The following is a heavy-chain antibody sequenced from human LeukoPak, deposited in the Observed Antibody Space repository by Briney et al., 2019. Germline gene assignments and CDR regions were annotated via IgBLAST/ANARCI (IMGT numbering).Heavy chain of an antibody. CDR2: INSDGSST. CDR1: GFTFSNYW. Sequence: GGSLRLSCAASGFTFSNYWMHWDRQAPGKGLVWVSRINSDGSSTTSADSVKGRFTISRDNAKNTLYLQMNSLRAEDTAVYYCAKGGATVIDYWGPGTLVTVSS. CDR3: AKGGATVIDY. D-gene: IGHD4-17*01. J-gene: IGHJ4*02. V-gene: IGHV3-74*01.